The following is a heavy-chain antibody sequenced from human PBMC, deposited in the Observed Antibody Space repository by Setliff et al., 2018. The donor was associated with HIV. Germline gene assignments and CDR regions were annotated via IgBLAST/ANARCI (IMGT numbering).Heavy chain of an antibody. CDR1: GFFFKNAY. J-gene: IGHJ4*02. Sequence: PGGSLRLSCAASGFFFKNAYMSWVRQAPGKGLEWVGRIKTKTDGGTKDYAAPVTGRFSISRDDSKNKLYLQMNSLKTEDTAVYYCTTLYLVRNWGQGTLVTVSS. CDR3: TTLYLVRN. D-gene: IGHD2-8*01. V-gene: IGHV3-15*01. CDR2: IKTKTDGGTK.